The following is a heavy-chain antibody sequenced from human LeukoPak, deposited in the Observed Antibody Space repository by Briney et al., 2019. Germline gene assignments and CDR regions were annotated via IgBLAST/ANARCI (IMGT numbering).Heavy chain of an antibody. Sequence: PSETLPLTCAVSGYSISSGYYWGWVRQPPGKGLEWIGSIYHSGSTYYNPSLKSRVTISVDTSKNQFSLKLGSVTAADTAVYYCARAAAYYDILTGYYKGAFDIWGQGTMVTVSS. CDR1: GYSISSGYY. CDR2: IYHSGST. V-gene: IGHV4-38-2*01. J-gene: IGHJ3*02. D-gene: IGHD3-9*01. CDR3: ARAAAYYDILTGYYKGAFDI.